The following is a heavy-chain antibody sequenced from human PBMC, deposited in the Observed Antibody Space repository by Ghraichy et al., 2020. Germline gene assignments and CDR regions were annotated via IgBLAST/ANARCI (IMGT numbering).Heavy chain of an antibody. CDR1: GGSISSNY. D-gene: IGHD2-15*01. V-gene: IGHV4-59*08. J-gene: IGHJ4*02. CDR2: IYYSGST. Sequence: SETLSLTCSVSGGSISSNYWSWIRQPPGKGLEWIGYIYYSGSTKYNPPLKSRVTISEDTSKNQFSLKLTSVTAADTAVYYCARGKTGGSFYGNYFDYWGQGTLVTVSS. CDR3: ARGKTGGSFYGNYFDY.